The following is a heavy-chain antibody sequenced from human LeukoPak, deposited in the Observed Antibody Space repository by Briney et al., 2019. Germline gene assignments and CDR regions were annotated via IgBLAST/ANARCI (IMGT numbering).Heavy chain of an antibody. J-gene: IGHJ4*02. CDR3: ARMRCINGICPTQPFFDY. CDR1: GGSFNGYY. Sequence: SETLSLTCAVYGGSFNGYYWSWIRQPPGKGLEWIGEINYSGSTNYNPSLKSRVTISIDTSKNQFSLKLSSVTAADTAVYYCARMRCINGICPTQPFFDYWDQGTLVTVSS. D-gene: IGHD2-8*01. V-gene: IGHV4-34*01. CDR2: INYSGST.